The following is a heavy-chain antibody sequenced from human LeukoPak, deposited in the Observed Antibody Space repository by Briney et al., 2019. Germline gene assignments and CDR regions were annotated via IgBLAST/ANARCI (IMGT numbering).Heavy chain of an antibody. CDR2: IWYDGSNK. J-gene: IGHJ4*02. Sequence: GGSLRLSCAASGFIFSSHGMHWVRQAPGKGLEWVAVIWYDGSNKYYADSVKGRFTISRDNSKNTLYLQMDSLRGEDTAVYYCARENHYDILTGYYDYWGQGTLVTVSS. CDR3: ARENHYDILTGYYDY. D-gene: IGHD3-9*01. CDR1: GFIFSSHG. V-gene: IGHV3-33*01.